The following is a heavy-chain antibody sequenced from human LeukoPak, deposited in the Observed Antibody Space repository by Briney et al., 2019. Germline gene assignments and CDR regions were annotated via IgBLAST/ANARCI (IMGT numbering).Heavy chain of an antibody. V-gene: IGHV4-34*01. CDR2: INHSGST. CDR3: VLYYYDVGDAFDI. D-gene: IGHD3-22*01. J-gene: IGHJ3*02. Sequence: SETLSLTCAVYGGSFSGYYWSWIRQPPGKGLEWIREINHSGSTHYNPSLKSRVTISVDTSKNQFSLKLSSVTAADTAVYYCVLYYYDVGDAFDIWGQGTMVTVSS. CDR1: GGSFSGYY.